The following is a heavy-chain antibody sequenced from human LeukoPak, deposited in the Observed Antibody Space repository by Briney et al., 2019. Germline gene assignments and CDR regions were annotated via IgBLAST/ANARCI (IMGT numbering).Heavy chain of an antibody. CDR2: ISSSSSYI. V-gene: IGHV3-21*04. J-gene: IGHJ4*02. CDR3: AKGLGDTAMVKEVY. Sequence: GGSLRLSCAASGFTFSSYSMNWVRQAPGKGLEWVSSISSSSSYIYYADSVKGRFTISRDNAKNSLYLQMNSLRAEDTAVYYCAKGLGDTAMVKEVYWGQGTLVTVSS. D-gene: IGHD5-18*01. CDR1: GFTFSSYS.